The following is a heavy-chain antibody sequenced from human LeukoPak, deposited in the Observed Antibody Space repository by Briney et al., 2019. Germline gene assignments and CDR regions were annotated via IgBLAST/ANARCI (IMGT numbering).Heavy chain of an antibody. V-gene: IGHV3-9*01. CDR1: GFTFDDYA. Sequence: GGSLRLSCAASGFTFDDYAMHWVRQAPGKGLEWVSGISWNSGSIGYADSVKGRFTISRDNAKNSLYLQMNSLRAEDTALYYCAKDFSSSWFFSFTYWGQGALVTVSS. CDR2: ISWNSGSI. D-gene: IGHD6-13*01. CDR3: AKDFSSSWFFSFTY. J-gene: IGHJ4*02.